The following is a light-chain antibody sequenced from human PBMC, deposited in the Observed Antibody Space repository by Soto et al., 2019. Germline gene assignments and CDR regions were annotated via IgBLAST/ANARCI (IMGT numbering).Light chain of an antibody. J-gene: IGKJ2*01. V-gene: IGKV1-39*01. Sequence: DIQMTQSPSSLSASVGVRVTITCRASHSINSDLTWYQKKAGQAHRLLIYAASSLQSGVPPRFCGSGFVTDIHLSIRILQLAVFATYYVQQSYSSSYIFGQWTKLDSK. CDR1: HSINSD. CDR3: QQSYSSSYI. CDR2: AAS.